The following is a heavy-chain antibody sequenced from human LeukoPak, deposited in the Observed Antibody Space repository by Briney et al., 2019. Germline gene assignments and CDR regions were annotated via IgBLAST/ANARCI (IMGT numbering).Heavy chain of an antibody. CDR1: GGTFSNYG. J-gene: IGHJ6*03. D-gene: IGHD3-3*01. V-gene: IGHV1-69*05. Sequence: SVKVSCKASGGTFSNYGITWVRQAPGQGPEWMGGIIPIFGTTNYAQKFQGRVTITTDESTSTAYMELSSLRSEDTAVYYCARVEKSHYDSLYYMDVWGKGTTVTVSS. CDR2: IIPIFGTT. CDR3: ARVEKSHYDSLYYMDV.